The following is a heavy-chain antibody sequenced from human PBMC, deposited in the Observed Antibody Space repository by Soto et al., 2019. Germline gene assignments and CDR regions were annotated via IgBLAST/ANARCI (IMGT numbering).Heavy chain of an antibody. CDR2: INHSGGT. CDR1: GRSLSGYQ. CDR3: ARGWRAAFDH. D-gene: IGHD6-25*01. Sequence: QVQLQQWGAGLLKPSETLSLTCAVNGRSLSGYQWTWFRQPPGKGLEWIGEINHSGGTNYNASLESRVTISLDTSKNQFSLSLASVTAADTAVYYCARGWRAAFDHWGQGTLVTVS. J-gene: IGHJ4*02. V-gene: IGHV4-34*01.